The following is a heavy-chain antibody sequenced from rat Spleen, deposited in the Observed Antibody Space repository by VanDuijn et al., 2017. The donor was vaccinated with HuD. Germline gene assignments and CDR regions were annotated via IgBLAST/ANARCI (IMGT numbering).Heavy chain of an antibody. CDR2: ISYDGGST. CDR3: TTDTTGDY. V-gene: IGHV5-20*01. J-gene: IGHJ2*01. Sequence: EVQLVESGGGLVQPGRSMKLSCAASGFTFSNYGMAWVRQAPKKGLEWVAYISYDGGSTYYRDPVKGRFTISRDNAKNTLYLQMDSLRSEDTATYYCTTDTTGDYWGQGVMVTVSS. D-gene: IGHD1-6*01. CDR1: GFTFSNYG.